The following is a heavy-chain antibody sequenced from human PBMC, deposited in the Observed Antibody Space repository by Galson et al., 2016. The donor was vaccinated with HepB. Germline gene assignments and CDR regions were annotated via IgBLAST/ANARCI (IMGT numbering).Heavy chain of an antibody. V-gene: IGHV1-18*01. D-gene: IGHD3-3*01. J-gene: IGHJ4*02. Sequence: SVKVSCKASGYSFLAYGVSWVRQAPGQGLEWMGWISGYNGNTKYAQKFQGRVTMTTDTSTNTAYMELRSLQSDDTAKYYCARDHWRISIYWGYWGQGPPVTVSS. CDR3: ARDHWRISIYWGY. CDR1: GYSFLAYG. CDR2: ISGYNGNT.